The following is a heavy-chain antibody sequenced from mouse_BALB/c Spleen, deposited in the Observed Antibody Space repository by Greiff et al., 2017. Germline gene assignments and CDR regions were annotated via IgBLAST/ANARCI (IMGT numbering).Heavy chain of an antibody. J-gene: IGHJ3*01. D-gene: IGHD2-14*01. CDR3: ARAYYRYDWFAY. Sequence: QVQLQQSGPGLVQPSQSLSITCTVSGFSLTSYGVHWVRQSPGKGLEWLGVIWSGGSTDYNAAFISRLSISKDNSKSQVFFKMNSLQANDTAIYYCARAYYRYDWFAYWGQGTLVTVSA. CDR2: IWSGGST. V-gene: IGHV2-2*02. CDR1: GFSLTSYG.